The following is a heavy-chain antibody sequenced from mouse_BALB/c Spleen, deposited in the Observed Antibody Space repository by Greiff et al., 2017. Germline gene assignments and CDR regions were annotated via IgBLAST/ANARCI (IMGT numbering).Heavy chain of an antibody. Sequence: EVQGVESGGGLVQPGGSLKLSCAASGFTFSSYGMSWVRQTPDKRLELVATINSNGGSTYYPDSVKGRFTISRDNAKNTLYLQMSSLKSDDTAMYYCARDEVYDGYYVAMDYWGQGTSVTVSS. CDR2: INSNGGST. CDR1: GFTFSSYG. D-gene: IGHD2-3*01. CDR3: ARDEVYDGYYVAMDY. V-gene: IGHV5-6-3*01. J-gene: IGHJ4*01.